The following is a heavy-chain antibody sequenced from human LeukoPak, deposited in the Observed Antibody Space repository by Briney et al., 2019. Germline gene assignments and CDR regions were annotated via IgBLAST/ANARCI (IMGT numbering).Heavy chain of an antibody. V-gene: IGHV3-21*04. J-gene: IGHJ5*02. CDR3: AKGSRNPRGFDP. CDR2: ISSSSSYI. Sequence: GGSLRLSCAASGFTFSSYSMNWVRQAPGKGLEWVSSISSSSSYIYYADSVKGRFTISRDNSKNTLYLQMNSLRAEDTAVYYCAKGSRNPRGFDPWGQGTLVTVSS. CDR1: GFTFSSYS.